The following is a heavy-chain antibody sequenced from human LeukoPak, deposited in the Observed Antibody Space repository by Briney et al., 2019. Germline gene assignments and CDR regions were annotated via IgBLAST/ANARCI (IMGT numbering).Heavy chain of an antibody. CDR3: ARLTLTSDGDY. J-gene: IGHJ4*02. V-gene: IGHV3-74*01. Sequence: GGALRLSCAASGFTFSTYWMHWVRQAPGKGLVWVARINSDGSSTTYADSVKGRFTIARDNAKNTMFLQMSSLRAEDTAVYYCARLTLTSDGDYWGQGTLVTVSS. D-gene: IGHD1-1*01. CDR1: GFTFSTYW. CDR2: INSDGSST.